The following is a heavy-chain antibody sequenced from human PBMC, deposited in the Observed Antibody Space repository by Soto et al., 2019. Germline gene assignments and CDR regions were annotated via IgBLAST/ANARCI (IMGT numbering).Heavy chain of an antibody. D-gene: IGHD3-16*01. CDR2: IKSKADGSTK. V-gene: IGHV3-15*01. CDR1: GITVSNVW. J-gene: IGHJ4*01. Sequence: GGSLRLSCAASGITVSNVWLTWIRQAPGKGLEWVGRIKSKADGSTKEYGTPVKDRFIISKDDSKNTVDLQMHALRTEDTAFYHCATPRPGSHGYSFWGHAALVTVSS. CDR3: ATPRPGSHGYSF.